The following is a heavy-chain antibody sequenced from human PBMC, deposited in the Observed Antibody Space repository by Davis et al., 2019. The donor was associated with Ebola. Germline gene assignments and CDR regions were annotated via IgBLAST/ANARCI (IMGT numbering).Heavy chain of an antibody. CDR1: GGSISSYY. CDR2: IYYSGST. J-gene: IGHJ4*02. CDR3: ARHGYGDWDFDY. D-gene: IGHD4-17*01. V-gene: IGHV4-59*08. Sequence: SETLSLTCTVSGGSISSYYWSWIRQPPGKGLEWIGYIYYSGSTNYNPSLKSRVTISVDTSKNQFSLKLSSVTAADTAVYYCARHGYGDWDFDYWGQGTLVTVSS.